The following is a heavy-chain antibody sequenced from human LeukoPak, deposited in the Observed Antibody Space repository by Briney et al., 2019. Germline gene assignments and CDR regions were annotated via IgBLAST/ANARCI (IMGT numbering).Heavy chain of an antibody. V-gene: IGHV1-8*01. CDR1: GYTFTSYD. CDR3: ARGIGSTTVTTLEYYFDY. J-gene: IGHJ4*02. D-gene: IGHD4-17*01. Sequence: ASVPVSCKASGYTFTSYDINGVRQATGQGLEWMGWMNPNSGNTGYAQKFQSRVTMTRNTSISTAYMEMSSQRSEETAVYYCARGIGSTTVTTLEYYFDYWGQGTLVTVSS. CDR2: MNPNSGNT.